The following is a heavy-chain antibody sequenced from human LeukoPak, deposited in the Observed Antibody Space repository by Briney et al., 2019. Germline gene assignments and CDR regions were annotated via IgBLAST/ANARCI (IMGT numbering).Heavy chain of an antibody. CDR3: ARGYCSSTSCYELGY. J-gene: IGHJ4*02. Sequence: GGSLRLSCAASGFTFSSYSMNWVRQAPGKGLEWISYISSSSTTIYNADSVKGRFTISRDNAKNSLYLQMNSLRAEDTAVYYCARGYCSSTSCYELGYWGQGTLVTVSS. CDR2: ISSSSTTI. V-gene: IGHV3-48*04. D-gene: IGHD2-2*01. CDR1: GFTFSSYS.